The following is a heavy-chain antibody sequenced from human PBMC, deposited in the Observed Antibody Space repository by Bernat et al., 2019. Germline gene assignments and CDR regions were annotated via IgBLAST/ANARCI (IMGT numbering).Heavy chain of an antibody. Sequence: EVQLVESGGGLVQPGGSLRLSCAASGFTFSSYSMNWVRQAPGKGLEWVSYISSSSSTIYYADSVKGRFTISRDNAKNSLYLQMNSLRAEDTAVYYCARDKDIVAWGGDAFDIWGQGTMVTVSS. V-gene: IGHV3-48*01. D-gene: IGHD5-12*01. CDR2: ISSSSSTI. CDR1: GFTFSSYS. J-gene: IGHJ3*02. CDR3: ARDKDIVAWGGDAFDI.